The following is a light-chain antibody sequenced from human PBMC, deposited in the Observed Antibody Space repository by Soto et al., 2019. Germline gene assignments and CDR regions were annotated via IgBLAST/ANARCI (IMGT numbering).Light chain of an antibody. J-gene: IGKJ4*01. Sequence: EIVLTQSPGTLSLSPGERATLSCRASQSVSSSYLAWYQQKPGQAPRLLIYGGPSRTTGIPARISGSASGTDFTLTISTLEPEHFAVYYCQQGDSSLPLTFGGGTKVQIK. V-gene: IGKV3-20*01. CDR1: QSVSSSY. CDR2: GGP. CDR3: QQGDSSLPLT.